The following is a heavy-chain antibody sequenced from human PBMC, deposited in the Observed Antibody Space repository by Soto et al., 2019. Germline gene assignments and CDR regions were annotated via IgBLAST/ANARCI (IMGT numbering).Heavy chain of an antibody. CDR1: GGNFSKYA. J-gene: IGHJ3*01. D-gene: IGHD5-18*01. CDR2: ISAHNGDT. Sequence: ASVKVSCKASGGNFSKYAISWVRQAPGQGLEWMGWISAHNGDTNYAQKLQGRVTMTTDTSTSTVYMDLTSLRSDDTAMYYCARDRGYSPDSFDVWGQGTQVTVSS. V-gene: IGHV1-18*01. CDR3: ARDRGYSPDSFDV.